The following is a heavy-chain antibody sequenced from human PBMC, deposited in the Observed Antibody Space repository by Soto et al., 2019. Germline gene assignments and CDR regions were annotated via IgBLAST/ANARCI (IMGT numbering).Heavy chain of an antibody. V-gene: IGHV1-69*01. CDR1: GGTFSNYA. Sequence: QVQLVQSGAEVKKPGSSVKVSCKASGGTFSNYAISWVRQAPGQGLEWMGGIIPLFGTANYARKVQGRLTITADESTGTAYMELSSLRSEDTAFYFCARGTRDSSVTSCYTPQGYYRYDMDVWGPGTTVTVSS. J-gene: IGHJ6*02. D-gene: IGHD2-2*02. CDR2: IIPLFGTA. CDR3: ARGTRDSSVTSCYTPQGYYRYDMDV.